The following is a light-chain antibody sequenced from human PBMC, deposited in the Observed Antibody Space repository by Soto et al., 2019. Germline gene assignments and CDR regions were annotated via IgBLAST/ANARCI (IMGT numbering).Light chain of an antibody. CDR1: QSVTSSY. CDR3: QQCGTTPLT. CDR2: GAS. V-gene: IGKV3-20*01. Sequence: EIVLTQSPGTLSLSPGERATLSCRASQSVTSSYLAGYQQKPGQAPRLLIYGASSRATGIPGRFSGSGSGTDFTLTISRLEPEDFAVYYCQQCGTTPLTFGGGTKVEIK. J-gene: IGKJ4*01.